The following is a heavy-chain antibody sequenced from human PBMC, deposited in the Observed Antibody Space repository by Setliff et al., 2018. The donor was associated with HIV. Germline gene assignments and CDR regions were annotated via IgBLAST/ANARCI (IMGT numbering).Heavy chain of an antibody. CDR1: GYTFTSFG. J-gene: IGHJ4*02. D-gene: IGHD3-22*01. Sequence: ASVKVSCKASGYTFTSFGITWVRQAPGQGLDWMGWISAHNGNTNYAEKFQGRVTMTTDTSTSTACMELRSLRSDDTAVYYCARDPHYYDSSGHYSWFYFDFWGQGTLVTVSS. V-gene: IGHV1-18*01. CDR3: ARDPHYYDSSGHYSWFYFDF. CDR2: ISAHNGNT.